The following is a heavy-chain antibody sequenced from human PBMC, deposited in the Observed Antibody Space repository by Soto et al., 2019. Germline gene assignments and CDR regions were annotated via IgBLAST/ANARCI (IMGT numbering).Heavy chain of an antibody. CDR3: ARHPGGRGYYYGMDV. CDR1: GGTFSSYA. Sequence: QVQLVQSVDEVKKPGSSVKVSCKASGGTFSSYAISWVRQAPGQGHEWMGGIIPIFGTSKYAQKFQGRVTITADESTSTAYMELSSLRSEDTAVYYCARHPGGRGYYYGMDVWGQGTTVTVSS. D-gene: IGHD2-15*01. CDR2: IIPIFGTS. V-gene: IGHV1-69*12. J-gene: IGHJ6*02.